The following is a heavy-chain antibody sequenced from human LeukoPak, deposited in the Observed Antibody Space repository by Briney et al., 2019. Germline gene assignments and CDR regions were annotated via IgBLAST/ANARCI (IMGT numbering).Heavy chain of an antibody. CDR1: GFTFSTYW. D-gene: IGHD2-2*01. V-gene: IGHV3-74*01. CDR3: ASSTQISKYADY. CDR2: INSDGSIT. Sequence: GGSLRLSCAASGFTFSTYWMHWVRQAPGKGLVWVSRINSDGSITTYADSVRGRFTISRDNAKSTLYLQMNSLRAEDTAVYYCASSTQISKYADYWGQGALVTVSS. J-gene: IGHJ4*02.